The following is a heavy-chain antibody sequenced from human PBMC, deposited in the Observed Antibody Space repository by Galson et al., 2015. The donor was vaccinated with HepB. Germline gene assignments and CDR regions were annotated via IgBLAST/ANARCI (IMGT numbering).Heavy chain of an antibody. CDR2: IGRGDNHT. D-gene: IGHD3-10*02. CDR3: ARDLVRGVIGY. J-gene: IGHJ4*02. V-gene: IGHV3-11*05. Sequence: SLRLSCATSGFTFSDYYMNWIRQAPGKGLEWVSYIGRGDNHTNYADSAKGRFTISRDNAKNVVFLQMTSLRAEDTGVYFCARDLVRGVIGYWGQGTLITVSS. CDR1: GFTFSDYY.